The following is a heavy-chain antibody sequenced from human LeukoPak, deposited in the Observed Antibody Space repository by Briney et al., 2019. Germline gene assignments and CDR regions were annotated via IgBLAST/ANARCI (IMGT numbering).Heavy chain of an antibody. CDR3: GSDY. V-gene: IGHV3-49*03. CDR1: GFTFDDFA. CDR2: IICKASGGTP. Sequence: LSHTASGFTFDDFAMSWYRQARGKGLEWVGFIICKASGGTPESAASMKGISTISRDASKRIAYLQIHSLKAEDKAVYDWGSDYWGRGTLVTVSS. J-gene: IGHJ4*02.